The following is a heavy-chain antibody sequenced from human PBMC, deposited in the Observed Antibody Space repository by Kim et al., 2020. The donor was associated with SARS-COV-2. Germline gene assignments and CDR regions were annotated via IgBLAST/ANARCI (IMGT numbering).Heavy chain of an antibody. J-gene: IGHJ6*02. Sequence: SETLSLTCTISDASISNYYLSWIRQPPGKGLEWIGYLYDTGSADYSPSFKSRVTISVDKAKNQFSLKVTSVTAADKADYYCARTDGSGRFSSAMDVWGQGTSVIVSS. V-gene: IGHV4-59*01. D-gene: IGHD3-10*01. CDR3: ARTDGSGRFSSAMDV. CDR2: LYDTGSA. CDR1: DASISNYY.